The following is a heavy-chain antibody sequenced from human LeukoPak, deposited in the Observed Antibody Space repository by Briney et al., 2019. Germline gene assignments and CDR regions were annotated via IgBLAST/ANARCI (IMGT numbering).Heavy chain of an antibody. Sequence: GGSLRLSCSASGFTFSSYAMHWVRQAPGKGLEYVSAISSNGGSTYYADSVKGRFTISRDNSKNTLYLQMSSLRPEDTAVYYCARVSTAVSLAIDYWGQGTLVTVST. D-gene: IGHD6-13*01. CDR1: GFTFSSYA. CDR3: ARVSTAVSLAIDY. J-gene: IGHJ4*02. CDR2: ISSNGGST. V-gene: IGHV3-64D*06.